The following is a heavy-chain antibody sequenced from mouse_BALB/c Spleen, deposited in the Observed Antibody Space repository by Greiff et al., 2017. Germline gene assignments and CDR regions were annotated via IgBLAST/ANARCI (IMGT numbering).Heavy chain of an antibody. J-gene: IGHJ4*01. CDR2: IWAGGST. D-gene: IGHD2-14*01. V-gene: IGHV2-9*02. Sequence: QVHVKQSGPGLVAPSQSLSITCTVSGFSLTSYGVHWVRRPPGKGLEWLGVIWAGGSTNYNSALMSRLSISKDNSKSQVFLKMNSLQTDDTAMYYCAREGRYVYAMDYWGQGTSVTVSS. CDR3: AREGRYVYAMDY. CDR1: GFSLTSYG.